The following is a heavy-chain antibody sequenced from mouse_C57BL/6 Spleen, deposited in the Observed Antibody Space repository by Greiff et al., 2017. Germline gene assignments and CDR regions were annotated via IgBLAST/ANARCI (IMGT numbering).Heavy chain of an antibody. CDR3: AREGGYYPLYAMDY. J-gene: IGHJ4*01. CDR1: GYAFSSSW. D-gene: IGHD2-3*01. CDR2: IYPGDGDT. Sequence: VKLQQSGPELVKPGASVKISCKASGYAFSSSWMNWVKQRPGKGLEWIGRIYPGDGDTNYNGKFKGKATLTADKSSSTAYMQLSSLTSEDSAVYFCAREGGYYPLYAMDYWGQGTSVTVSS. V-gene: IGHV1-82*01.